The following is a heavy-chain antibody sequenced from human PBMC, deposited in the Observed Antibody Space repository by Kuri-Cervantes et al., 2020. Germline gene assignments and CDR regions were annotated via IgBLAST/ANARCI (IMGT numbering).Heavy chain of an antibody. CDR2: INHSGST. CDR1: GESLSVYY. V-gene: IGHV4-34*01. J-gene: IGHJ6*03. D-gene: IGHD2-15*01. CDR3: ARGRLILGYCSGGSCKLASRNYYMDV. Sequence: GSLRLSCAVYGESLSVYYWSWIRQPPGKGLEWIGEINHSGSTNYNPSLKSRVTISVDTSKNQFSLKLSSVTAADTAVYYCARGRLILGYCSGGSCKLASRNYYMDVWGKGTTVTVSS.